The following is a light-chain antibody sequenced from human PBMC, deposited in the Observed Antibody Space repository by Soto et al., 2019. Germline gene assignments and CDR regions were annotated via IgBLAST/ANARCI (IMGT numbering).Light chain of an antibody. CDR1: QSLSSN. CDR2: GAS. Sequence: EIVMTQSPATLSVSPGERATLSCRASQSLSSNLAWYQQKPGQAPRLLIYGASTRATGIPARFSGSGSGTEFTLTISSLQSEDFTVYYCQQYNNWPLTFGPGTRLEI. J-gene: IGKJ5*01. CDR3: QQYNNWPLT. V-gene: IGKV3-15*01.